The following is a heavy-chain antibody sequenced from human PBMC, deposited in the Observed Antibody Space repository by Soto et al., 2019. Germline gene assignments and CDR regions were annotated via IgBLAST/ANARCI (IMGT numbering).Heavy chain of an antibody. D-gene: IGHD2-2*03. CDR3: ASGYCSSTSCEYYYYYGMDV. CDR2: INPNSGGT. J-gene: IGHJ6*02. V-gene: IGHV1-2*02. Sequence: WASVKVSCKASGYTFTGYYMHWVRQAPGQGLEWMGWINPNSGGTNYAQKFQGRVTMTRDTSISTAYMELSRLRSDDTAVYYCASGYCSSTSCEYYYYYGMDVWGQGTTVTVSS. CDR1: GYTFTGYY.